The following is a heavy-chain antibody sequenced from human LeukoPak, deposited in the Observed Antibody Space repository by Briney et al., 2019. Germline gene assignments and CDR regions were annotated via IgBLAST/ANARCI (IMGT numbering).Heavy chain of an antibody. CDR3: AKGFIVVVPADRNWFDP. CDR2: IKQDGSEK. D-gene: IGHD2-2*01. Sequence: GGSLRLSCAASGFTFSSYWMSWVRQAPGKGLEWVANIKQDGSEKYYVDSVKGRFTISRDNSKNTLYLQMNSLRAEDTAVYYCAKGFIVVVPADRNWFDPWGQGTLVTVSS. V-gene: IGHV3-7*03. J-gene: IGHJ5*02. CDR1: GFTFSSYW.